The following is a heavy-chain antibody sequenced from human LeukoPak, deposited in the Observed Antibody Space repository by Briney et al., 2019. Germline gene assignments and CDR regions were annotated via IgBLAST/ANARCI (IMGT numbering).Heavy chain of an antibody. V-gene: IGHV1-3*01. CDR3: ARGFYDSSAYYPYDY. CDR1: GYTFTNYA. Sequence: ASVKVSCKASGYTFTNYAIHWVRQAPGQRLEWMGWISAGSGNTKYSQRFQGRVTISRDTSASTAYMELSSLRSEDTALYFCARGFYDSSAYYPYDYWGQGILVTVSS. J-gene: IGHJ4*02. CDR2: ISAGSGNT. D-gene: IGHD3-22*01.